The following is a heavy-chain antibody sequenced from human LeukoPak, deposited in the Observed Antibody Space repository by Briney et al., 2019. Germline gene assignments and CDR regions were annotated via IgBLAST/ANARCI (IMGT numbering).Heavy chain of an antibody. V-gene: IGHV3-33*01. CDR1: GYTFTGYY. CDR3: ARVTMVAAASYNWFVP. Sequence: SCKASGYTFTGYYMHWVRQAPGKGLEWVAVIWFDGSNKYYADSVRGRFTISRDNSKNTLYLQMNSLRAEDTAVYYCARVTMVAAASYNWFVPWGQGTLVTVSS. D-gene: IGHD2-15*01. J-gene: IGHJ5*02. CDR2: IWFDGSNK.